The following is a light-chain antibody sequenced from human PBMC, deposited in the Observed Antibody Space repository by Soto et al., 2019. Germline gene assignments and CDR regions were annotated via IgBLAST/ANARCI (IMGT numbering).Light chain of an antibody. CDR1: QSVSSY. CDR2: DAS. Sequence: EIVLTQSPATLSLSPGERATLSCRASQSVSSYLAWYQQKPGQAPRLLIYDASNRATGIPARFSGSGSGTDFTLTISSLEPEDFAFYYCQQRSNWPPYTFGQGTKLHIK. CDR3: QQRSNWPPYT. V-gene: IGKV3-11*01. J-gene: IGKJ2*01.